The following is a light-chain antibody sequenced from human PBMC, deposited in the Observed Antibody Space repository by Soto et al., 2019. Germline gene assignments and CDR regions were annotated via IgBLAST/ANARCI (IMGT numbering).Light chain of an antibody. Sequence: QSALTQPASVSGSPGQSITISCTGTSSDVDVYNYVSWYQHHPGKAPKVVIYEVSNRPSGVSNRFSGSKSGNTASLTISGLKVEDEADYYCCSSGGSPTYVFGTGTKLTVL. CDR1: SSDVDVYNY. CDR3: CSSGGSPTYV. J-gene: IGLJ1*01. V-gene: IGLV2-23*02. CDR2: EVS.